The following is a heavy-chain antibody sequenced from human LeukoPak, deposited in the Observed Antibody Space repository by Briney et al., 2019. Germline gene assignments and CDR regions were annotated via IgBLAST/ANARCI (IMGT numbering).Heavy chain of an antibody. CDR2: IHSSGTT. CDR1: GDSISGNY. V-gene: IGHV4-4*07. D-gene: IGHD1-1*01. J-gene: IGHJ5*02. Sequence: PSETLSLTCTVSGDSISGNYWNWIRQPAGKGLEWIGRIHSSGTTNYNPSLKSRITMSIEKSQNQFSLQLSSVTAADTSVYYFARDYTGHNWLDPWGQGNLVTVSS. CDR3: ARDYTGHNWLDP.